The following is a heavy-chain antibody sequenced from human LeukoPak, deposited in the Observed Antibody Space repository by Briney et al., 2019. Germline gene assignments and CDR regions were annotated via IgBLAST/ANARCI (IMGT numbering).Heavy chain of an antibody. Sequence: GGSLRLSCAASGFTIITNGMTWVRQAPGKGLEWVSVLYSDGNTKYADSVQGRFTISRDNSKNTLYLEMNSLSPDDTAVYYCARGVEPLAANTLAYWGQGTLVTVSS. D-gene: IGHD1-14*01. V-gene: IGHV3-53*01. CDR1: GFTIITNG. CDR3: ARGVEPLAANTLAY. J-gene: IGHJ4*02. CDR2: LYSDGNT.